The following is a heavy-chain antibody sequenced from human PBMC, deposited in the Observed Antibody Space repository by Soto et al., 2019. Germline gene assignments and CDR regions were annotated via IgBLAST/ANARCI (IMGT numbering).Heavy chain of an antibody. CDR2: IRSKAYGGTT. J-gene: IGHJ4*02. V-gene: IGHV3-49*04. CDR3: TRDMTQGIAVY. D-gene: IGHD2-21*01. CDR1: GFTFGDYA. Sequence: GGSLRLSCTASGFTFGDYAMSWVRQAPGKGLEWVGFIRSKAYGGTTEYAASVKGRFTISRDDSKSIAYLQMNSLKTEDTAVYYCTRDMTQGIAVYWGQGTLVTVSS.